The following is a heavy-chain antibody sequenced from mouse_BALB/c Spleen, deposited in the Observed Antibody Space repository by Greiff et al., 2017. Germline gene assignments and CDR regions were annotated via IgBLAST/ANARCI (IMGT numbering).Heavy chain of an antibody. CDR2: IWAGGST. Sequence: VQLQESGPGLVAPSQSLSITCTVSGFSLTSYGVHWVRQPPGKGLEWLGVIWAGGSTNYNSALMSRLSISKDNSKSQVFLKMNSLQTDDTAMYYCARDITTATAYWGQGTLVTVSA. CDR3: ARDITTATAY. D-gene: IGHD1-2*01. V-gene: IGHV2-9*02. CDR1: GFSLTSYG. J-gene: IGHJ3*01.